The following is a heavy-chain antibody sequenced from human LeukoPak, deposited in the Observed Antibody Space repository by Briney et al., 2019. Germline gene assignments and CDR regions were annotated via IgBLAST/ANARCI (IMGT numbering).Heavy chain of an antibody. Sequence: GASVKVSCKASGGTFSNYAISWVRQAPGQGLEWMGGIIPISGTANYAQKLQDRVTITADASTSTAYMELSSLRSEDTAVYYCARVQGITMVRGVEPAGYWGQGTLVTVSS. D-gene: IGHD3-10*01. CDR3: ARVQGITMVRGVEPAGY. CDR2: IIPISGTA. J-gene: IGHJ4*02. V-gene: IGHV1-69*13. CDR1: GGTFSNYA.